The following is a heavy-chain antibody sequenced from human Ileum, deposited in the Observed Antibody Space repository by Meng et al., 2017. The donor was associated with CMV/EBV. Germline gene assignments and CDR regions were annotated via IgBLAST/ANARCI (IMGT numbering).Heavy chain of an antibody. CDR3: AREMSQAGTTPFDY. Sequence: SGYTFTTHDINWLRQAPGQGLEWMGWMNPDSGNTDYAEKFQARVTFTKSTSINTVYMVLSGLTSDDTAVYYCAREMSQAGTTPFDYWGQGTLVTVSS. J-gene: IGHJ4*02. CDR2: MNPDSGNT. V-gene: IGHV1-8*03. D-gene: IGHD1-7*01. CDR1: GYTFTTHD.